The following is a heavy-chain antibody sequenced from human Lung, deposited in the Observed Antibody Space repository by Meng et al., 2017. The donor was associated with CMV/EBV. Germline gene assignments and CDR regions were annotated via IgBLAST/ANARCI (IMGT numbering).Heavy chain of an antibody. D-gene: IGHD2-8*01. CDR1: FSSYT. V-gene: IGHV1-69*02. CDR2: IIPILGIA. CDR3: ARAPRYCTNGVCFLDAFDI. J-gene: IGHJ3*02. Sequence: FSSYTIRWVRQAPGQGLEWMGRIIPILGIANYAQKFQGRVTITADKSTSTAYMELSSLRSEDTAVYYCARAPRYCTNGVCFLDAFDIWGQGTMVTVSS.